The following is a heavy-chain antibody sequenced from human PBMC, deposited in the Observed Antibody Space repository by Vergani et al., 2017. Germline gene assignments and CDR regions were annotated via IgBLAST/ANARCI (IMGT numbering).Heavy chain of an antibody. V-gene: IGHV1-69*12. CDR3: ARIPLGIAAAGDYYYGMDV. CDR1: GGTFSSYA. Sequence: QVQLVQSGAEVKKPGSSVKVSCKASGGTFSSYAISWVRQAPGQGLEWMGGIIPIFGTANYAQKLQGRVTITADESTSTAYMELSSLGSEDTAVYYCARIPLGIAAAGDYYYGMDVWGQGTTVTVSS. CDR2: IIPIFGTA. D-gene: IGHD6-13*01. J-gene: IGHJ6*02.